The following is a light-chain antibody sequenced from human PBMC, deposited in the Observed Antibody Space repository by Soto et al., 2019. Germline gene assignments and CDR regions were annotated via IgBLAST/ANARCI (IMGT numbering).Light chain of an antibody. J-gene: IGKJ4*01. CDR1: QAINNY. CDR3: QKYDSAPLT. Sequence: DIQVTQSPSSLSAYVGDRVTITCRASQAINNYLAWYQQRPGKAPKLLIYAASTSPSGVPSRFSGSGSGTDFTLTISSLQPEDDATYYCQKYDSAPLTFGGGTKVEIK. CDR2: AAS. V-gene: IGKV1-27*01.